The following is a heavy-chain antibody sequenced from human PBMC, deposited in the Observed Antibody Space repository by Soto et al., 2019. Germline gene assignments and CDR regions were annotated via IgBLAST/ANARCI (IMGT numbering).Heavy chain of an antibody. CDR1: GGTFSSYA. Sequence: GASVKVSCKASGGTFSSYAISWVRQAPGQGLEWLGWISAYDDNTKYAQTLQGRVSMSTDTSTNTAYMKLRSLRSDDTAMYYCSRGGYYDSSGSRNYHYYGMNVWGQGTTVTVSS. V-gene: IGHV1-18*01. J-gene: IGHJ6*02. D-gene: IGHD3-22*01. CDR2: ISAYDDNT. CDR3: SRGGYYDSSGSRNYHYYGMNV.